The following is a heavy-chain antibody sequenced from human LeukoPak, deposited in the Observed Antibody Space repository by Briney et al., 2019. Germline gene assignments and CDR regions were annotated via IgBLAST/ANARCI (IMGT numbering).Heavy chain of an antibody. CDR1: GGTFSSYA. V-gene: IGHV1-69*04. Sequence: ASVKVSCKASGGTFSSYAISWVRQAPGQGLEWMGRIIPILGIANYAQKFQGRVTITADKSTSTAYMELSSLRSEDTAVYYCARGVYIAAGQYGYWGQGTLVTVSS. CDR2: IIPILGIA. CDR3: ARGVYIAAGQYGY. D-gene: IGHD6-13*01. J-gene: IGHJ4*02.